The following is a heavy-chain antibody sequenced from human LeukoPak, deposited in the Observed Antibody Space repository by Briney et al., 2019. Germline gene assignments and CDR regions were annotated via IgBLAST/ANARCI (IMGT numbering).Heavy chain of an antibody. V-gene: IGHV3-21*01. CDR3: ARDFYYGSGSYYNDY. D-gene: IGHD3-10*01. CDR1: GFTFSSYS. Sequence: KPGGSLSLSCAASGFTFSSYSMNWVRKPPGKGLEWVSSISSSSSYIYYADSVKGRFTISRDNAKNSLYLQMNSLRAEDTAVYYCARDFYYGSGSYYNDYWGQGTLVTVSS. J-gene: IGHJ4*02. CDR2: ISSSSSYI.